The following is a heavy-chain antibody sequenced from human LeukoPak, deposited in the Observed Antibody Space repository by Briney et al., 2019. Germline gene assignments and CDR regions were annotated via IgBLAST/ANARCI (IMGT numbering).Heavy chain of an antibody. V-gene: IGHV1-24*01. Sequence: ASVKVSCKVSGYTLTELSMHWVRQAPGKGLEWMGGFDPEDGETIYAQKFQGRVTMTEDTSTDTAYMELSSLRSEDTAVYYCARDSARFAMIVVGDAFDIWGQGTMVTVSS. CDR3: ARDSARFAMIVVGDAFDI. J-gene: IGHJ3*02. CDR1: GYTLTELS. CDR2: FDPEDGET. D-gene: IGHD3-22*01.